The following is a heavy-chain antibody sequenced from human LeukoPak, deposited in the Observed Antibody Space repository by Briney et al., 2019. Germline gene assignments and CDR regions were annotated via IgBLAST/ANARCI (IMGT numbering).Heavy chain of an antibody. Sequence: QPGGSLRLSCAASGFTFRSCGMHWVRQAPGKGLEWVAVISYDGSNKYYADSVKGRFTISRDNSKNTLYLQMNSLRPEDTAVYYCANGPYGERSYWGQGTLITVSS. V-gene: IGHV3-30*18. CDR2: ISYDGSNK. D-gene: IGHD3-10*01. J-gene: IGHJ4*02. CDR1: GFTFRSCG. CDR3: ANGPYGERSY.